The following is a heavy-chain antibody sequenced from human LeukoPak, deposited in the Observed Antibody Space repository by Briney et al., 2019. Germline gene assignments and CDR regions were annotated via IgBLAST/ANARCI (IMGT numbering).Heavy chain of an antibody. J-gene: IGHJ6*04. CDR2: IRSKANSYAT. CDR1: GFTFSGSA. D-gene: IGHD3-10*01. V-gene: IGHV3-73*01. CDR3: TGALLWFGELSNYYYYYGMDV. Sequence: GGSLRLSCAASGFTFSGSAMHWVRQASGKGLEWVGRIRSKANSYATAYAASVKGRFTISRDDSKNTAYLQMNSLKTDDTAVYYCTGALLWFGELSNYYYYYGMDVRGKGTTVTVSS.